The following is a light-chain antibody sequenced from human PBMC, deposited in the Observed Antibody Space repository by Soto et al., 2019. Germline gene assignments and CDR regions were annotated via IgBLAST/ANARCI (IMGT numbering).Light chain of an antibody. J-gene: IGKJ1*01. V-gene: IGKV3-20*01. CDR1: QSVSSKY. Sequence: EIVLTQSPDTLSLSPGERATLSCRASQSVSSKYFAWYQQKPGQAPGLLIYGASTRATGIPDRFSGSGSGTDFTLTISRLEPEYFAVYYCQQYGASPWTFVQGTKVEI. CDR2: GAS. CDR3: QQYGASPWT.